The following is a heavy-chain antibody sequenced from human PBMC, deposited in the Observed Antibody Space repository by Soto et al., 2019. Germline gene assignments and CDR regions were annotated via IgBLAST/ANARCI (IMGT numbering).Heavy chain of an antibody. CDR1: GFTFSSYS. Sequence: GGSLRLSCAASGFTFSSYSMNWVRQAPGKGLEWVSYISSSSSTIYYADSVKGRFTISRDNAKNSLYLQMNSLRDEDTAVYYCARRDIVVSRGGMDVWGQGTTVTVSS. CDR3: ARRDIVVSRGGMDV. V-gene: IGHV3-48*02. J-gene: IGHJ6*02. CDR2: ISSSSSTI. D-gene: IGHD2-15*01.